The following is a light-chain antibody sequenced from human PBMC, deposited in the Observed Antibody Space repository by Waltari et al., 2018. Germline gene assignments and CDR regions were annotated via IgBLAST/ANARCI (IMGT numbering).Light chain of an antibody. CDR3: QQYARTPPT. J-gene: IGKJ4*01. CDR1: QSVHNNY. CDR2: GAS. V-gene: IGKV3-20*01. Sequence: EIVLTQSPGTLSLLPGERATLSCRDSQSVHNNYSAWYQQKPGQAPRLLIYGASTRATAIPDRFSGSGSGTDFTLTISRLEPEDCAVYFCQQYARTPPTFGGGTKVEIK.